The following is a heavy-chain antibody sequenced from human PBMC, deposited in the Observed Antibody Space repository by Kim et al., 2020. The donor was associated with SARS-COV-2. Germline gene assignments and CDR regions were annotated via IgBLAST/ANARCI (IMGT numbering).Heavy chain of an antibody. CDR1: GFTFSSYA. V-gene: IGHV3-30-3*01. J-gene: IGHJ4*02. Sequence: GGSLRLSCAASGFTFSSYAMHWVRQAPGKGLEWVAVISYDGSNKYYADSVKGRFTISRDNSKNTLYLQMNSLRAEDTAVYYCARDTLLYYDSSGYPGVYWGQGTLVTVSS. CDR2: ISYDGSNK. D-gene: IGHD3-22*01. CDR3: ARDTLLYYDSSGYPGVY.